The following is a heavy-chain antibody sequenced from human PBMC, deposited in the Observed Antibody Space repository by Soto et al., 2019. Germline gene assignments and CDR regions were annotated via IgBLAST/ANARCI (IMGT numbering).Heavy chain of an antibody. CDR3: ARVAFSYFGMDV. D-gene: IGHD3-3*02. J-gene: IGHJ6*02. V-gene: IGHV4-4*07. CDR2: VFSSGST. Sequence: SETLSLTCIVPGGAISSYYWSWVRQPAGKGLEWIGRVFSSGSTNYNASLKSRVTMSIDTSKNEVSLTLRSVTAADTGVYYCARVAFSYFGMDVWGPGITVTVSS. CDR1: GGAISSYY.